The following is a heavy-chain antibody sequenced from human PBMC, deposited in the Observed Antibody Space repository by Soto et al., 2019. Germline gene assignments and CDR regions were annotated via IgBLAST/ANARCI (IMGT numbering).Heavy chain of an antibody. D-gene: IGHD6-19*01. J-gene: IGHJ4*02. V-gene: IGHV4-59*01. CDR1: GGTIRSYD. CDR2: IYYSGST. CDR3: ARGGAVAGRGYYFDY. Sequence: SETLSVTCSVAGGTIRSYDGSWIRKHPGKGLEWIGYIYYSGSTNYNPSLKSRVTISVDTSKNQFSLKLSSVTAADTAVYYCARGGAVAGRGYYFDYWGQGTLVTVSS.